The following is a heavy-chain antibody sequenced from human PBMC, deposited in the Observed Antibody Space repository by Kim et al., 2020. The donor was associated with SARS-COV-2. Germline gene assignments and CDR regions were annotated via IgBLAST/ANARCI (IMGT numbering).Heavy chain of an antibody. CDR1: GGTFSSYA. CDR3: AREGYCSGGSCNKLERPTWGAFDI. CDR2: IIPIFGTA. Sequence: SVKVSCKASGGTFSSYAISWVRQAPGQGLEWMGGIIPIFGTANYAQKFQGRVTITADKSTSTAYMELSSLRSEDTAVYYCAREGYCSGGSCNKLERPTWGAFDIWGQGTMVTVSS. D-gene: IGHD2-15*01. J-gene: IGHJ3*02. V-gene: IGHV1-69*06.